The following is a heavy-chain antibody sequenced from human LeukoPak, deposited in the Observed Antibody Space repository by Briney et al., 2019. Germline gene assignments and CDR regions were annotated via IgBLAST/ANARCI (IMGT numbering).Heavy chain of an antibody. Sequence: GGSLRLSCAASGFTFSSYAMHWVRQAPGKGLEWVAVISYDGSNKYYADSVKGRFTISRDNSKNTLYLQMNSLRAEDTAVYYCAKDLSTVTTPLGYYYGMDVWGQGTTVTVSS. CDR1: GFTFSSYA. J-gene: IGHJ6*02. V-gene: IGHV3-30-3*01. CDR3: AKDLSTVTTPLGYYYGMDV. CDR2: ISYDGSNK. D-gene: IGHD4-17*01.